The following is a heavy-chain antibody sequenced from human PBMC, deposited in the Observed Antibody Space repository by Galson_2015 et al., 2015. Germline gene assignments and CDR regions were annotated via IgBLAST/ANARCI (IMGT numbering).Heavy chain of an antibody. D-gene: IGHD3-22*01. CDR1: GFTFGYAW. J-gene: IGHJ4*02. V-gene: IGHV3-15*01. CDR2: ITSKGNGGTT. Sequence: SMRLSCAASGFTFGYAWMSWVRQAPGKGLEWAVRITSKGNGGTTEYAASVRGRFTISRDDSKNTLYLQLNSLKTEDTAVYYCATEYYYDSSGYYHDYWGQGTLVTVSS. CDR3: ATEYYYDSSGYYHDY.